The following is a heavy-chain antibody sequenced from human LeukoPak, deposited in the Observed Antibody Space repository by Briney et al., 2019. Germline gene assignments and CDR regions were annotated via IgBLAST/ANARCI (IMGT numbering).Heavy chain of an antibody. D-gene: IGHD2-2*01. V-gene: IGHV3-30-3*01. CDR1: GFTFSSYA. J-gene: IGHJ4*02. CDR2: ISYDGSNK. Sequence: GGSLRLSCAASGFTFSSYAMHWVRQAPGKGLEWVAVISYDGSNKYYADSVKGRFTISRDNSKNTLYLQMNSLRAEDTAVYYCARAPRRIVVVPAARRPAPGVPTSQDDYWGQGTLVTVSS. CDR3: ARAPRRIVVVPAARRPAPGVPTSQDDY.